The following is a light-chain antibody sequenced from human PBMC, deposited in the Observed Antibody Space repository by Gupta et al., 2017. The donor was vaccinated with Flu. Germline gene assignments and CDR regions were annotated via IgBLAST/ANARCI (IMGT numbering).Light chain of an antibody. J-gene: IGLJ1*01. Sequence: QSALTQPASVSGSPGQSITISCTGTSSDVGAYNYVSWYQHQPGKAPRLMIYDVTIRPSGVSNRFSGSKSGNTASLTISGLQAEDEADYYCSSYLNSATLEYVFGTGTTVTVL. CDR1: SSDVGAYNY. V-gene: IGLV2-14*03. CDR3: SSYLNSATLEYV. CDR2: DVT.